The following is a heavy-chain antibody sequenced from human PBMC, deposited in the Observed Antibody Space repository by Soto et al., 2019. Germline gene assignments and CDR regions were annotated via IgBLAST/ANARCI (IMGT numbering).Heavy chain of an antibody. V-gene: IGHV4-30-2*01. CDR1: GGSITSGRSS. Sequence: SETLSLTCSVSGGSITSGRSSWNWIRHPPGKGLEWIASIYHSGSTYKNPSLKSRVTISVDRSKNQFSLKLSSVSAADTAVYYCDRESAPSGHNWFDTWGPGTLVTVSS. CDR2: IYHSGST. CDR3: DRESAPSGHNWFDT. J-gene: IGHJ5*02. D-gene: IGHD6-13*01.